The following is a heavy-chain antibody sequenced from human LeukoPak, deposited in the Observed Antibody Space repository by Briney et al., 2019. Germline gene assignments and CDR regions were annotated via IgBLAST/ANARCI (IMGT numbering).Heavy chain of an antibody. J-gene: IGHJ4*02. CDR1: GGTFSSYA. D-gene: IGHD5-24*01. Sequence: SVKVSCKASGGTFSSYAISWVRQAPGQGLEWMGGIIPIFGTANYAQKFQGRVTMTTDTSTSTAYMELRSLRSDDTAVYYCARVGRDGYNNFDYWGQGTLVTVSS. CDR3: ARVGRDGYNNFDY. V-gene: IGHV1-69*05. CDR2: IIPIFGTA.